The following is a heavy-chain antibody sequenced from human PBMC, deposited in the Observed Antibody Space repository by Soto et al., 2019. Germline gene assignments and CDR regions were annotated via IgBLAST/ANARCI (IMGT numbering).Heavy chain of an antibody. CDR1: GGSISSSSYY. Sequence: PSETLSLTCTVSGGSISSSSYYWGWIRQPPGKGLEWIGSIYYSGSTYYNPSLKSRVTISVDTSKNQFSLKLSSVTAADTAVYYCAKDRRGVTAVGGNWFDPWGQGTLVTVSS. CDR2: IYYSGST. CDR3: AKDRRGVTAVGGNWFDP. J-gene: IGHJ5*02. V-gene: IGHV4-39*02. D-gene: IGHD6-19*01.